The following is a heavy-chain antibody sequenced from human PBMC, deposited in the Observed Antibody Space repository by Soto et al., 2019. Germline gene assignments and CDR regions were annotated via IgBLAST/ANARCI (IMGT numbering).Heavy chain of an antibody. CDR3: ARRGSR. J-gene: IGHJ3*01. CDR2: IHPGGQTI. D-gene: IGHD2-15*01. CDR1: GFTFSSSE. Sequence: EVQLVESGGGLVQPGGSLRLSCAASGFTFSSSEMYWVRQAPGKGLEWISYIHPGGQTIFYAESVKVRFTISRDNAKHSVYLQMNSLRVEDTAVYYCARRGSRWGRGTKVTVSS. V-gene: IGHV3-48*03.